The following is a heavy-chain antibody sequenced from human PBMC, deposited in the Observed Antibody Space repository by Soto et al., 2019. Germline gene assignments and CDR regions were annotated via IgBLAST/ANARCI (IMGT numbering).Heavy chain of an antibody. V-gene: IGHV3-33*01. J-gene: IGHJ4*02. CDR1: GFTFSSYG. Sequence: QVQLVESGGGVVQPGRSLRLSCAASGFTFSSYGMHWVRQAPGKGLEWVAVIWYDGSNKYYADSVKGRFTISRDNSKNTLYLQMNSLRVEDTAVYYCARANNWNYVYYFDYWGQGTLVTVSS. CDR3: ARANNWNYVYYFDY. D-gene: IGHD1-7*01. CDR2: IWYDGSNK.